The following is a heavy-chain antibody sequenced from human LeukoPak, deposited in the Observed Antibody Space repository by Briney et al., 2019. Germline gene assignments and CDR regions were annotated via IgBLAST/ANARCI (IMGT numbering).Heavy chain of an antibody. CDR3: ARDRQGTPGTFDI. J-gene: IGHJ3*02. CDR1: GFTFTSYG. Sequence: GGSLRLSCAVSGFTFTSYGMHWVRQGPGKGLEWVAGIWYDGSQKYYADSVKGRFTISRDNSKNTLYLQMNSLRAEDTAVYYCARDRQGTPGTFDIWGQGTMVTVSP. D-gene: IGHD1-1*01. CDR2: IWYDGSQK. V-gene: IGHV3-33*01.